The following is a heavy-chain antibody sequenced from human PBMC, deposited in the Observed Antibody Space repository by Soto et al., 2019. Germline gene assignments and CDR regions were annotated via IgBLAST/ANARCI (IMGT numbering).Heavy chain of an antibody. CDR3: ARDPYYYDSSGYYQGYYFDY. D-gene: IGHD3-22*01. V-gene: IGHV1-69*13. CDR1: GGTFSSYA. J-gene: IGHJ4*02. CDR2: IIPIFGTA. Sequence: SVKVSCKASGGTFSSYAISWVRQAPGQGXEWMGGIIPIFGTANYAQKFQGRVTITADESTSTAYMELSSLRSEDTAVYYCARDPYYYDSSGYYQGYYFDYWGQGTLVTVSS.